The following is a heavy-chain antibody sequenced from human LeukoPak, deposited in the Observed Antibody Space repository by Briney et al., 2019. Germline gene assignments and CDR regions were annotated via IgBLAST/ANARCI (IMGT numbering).Heavy chain of an antibody. Sequence: SSETLSLTCTVSGGSIRSYYWSWIRQPPGKGLEWVGYIYDSGSTNYNPSLKSRVTISVDTSKNQFSLKLSSVTAADTAVYYCASWAVRRYNWNDRGRRAFDIWGQGTMVTVSS. D-gene: IGHD1-1*01. J-gene: IGHJ3*02. V-gene: IGHV4-59*12. CDR2: IYDSGST. CDR3: ASWAVRRYNWNDRGRRAFDI. CDR1: GGSIRSYY.